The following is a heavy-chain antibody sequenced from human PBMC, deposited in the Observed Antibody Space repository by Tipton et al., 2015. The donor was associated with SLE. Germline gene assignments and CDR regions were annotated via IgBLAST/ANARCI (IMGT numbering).Heavy chain of an antibody. CDR3: ARDAPGSYSAY. J-gene: IGHJ4*02. CDR2: IKQDGSEK. V-gene: IGHV3-7*01. Sequence: SLRLSCAASGFTFSSYWMSWVRQAPGKGLEWVANIKQDGSEKYYVDSVKGRFTISRDNAKNSLYPQMNSLRAEDTAVYYCARDAPGSYSAYWGQGTLVTVSS. CDR1: GFTFSSYW. D-gene: IGHD1-26*01.